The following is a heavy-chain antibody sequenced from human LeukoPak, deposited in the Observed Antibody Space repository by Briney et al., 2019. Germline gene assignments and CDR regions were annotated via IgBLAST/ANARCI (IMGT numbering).Heavy chain of an antibody. CDR3: ARGDSGYDSDAFDI. Sequence: SETLSLTCTVSGGSLSSYYWSWIRQPPGKGLEWIGYIYYSGSTNYNPSLKSRVTISVDTSKNQFSLKLSSVTAADTAVYYCARGDSGYDSDAFDIWGQGTMVTVSS. J-gene: IGHJ3*02. CDR1: GGSLSSYY. CDR2: IYYSGST. D-gene: IGHD5-12*01. V-gene: IGHV4-59*01.